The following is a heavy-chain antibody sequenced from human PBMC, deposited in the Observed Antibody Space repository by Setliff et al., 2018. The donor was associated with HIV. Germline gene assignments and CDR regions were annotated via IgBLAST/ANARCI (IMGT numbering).Heavy chain of an antibody. CDR1: DGSFSSDY. CDR3: ARAEMATIVAFDI. J-gene: IGHJ3*02. D-gene: IGHD5-12*01. CDR2: IYYSGST. Sequence: SETLSLTYTVSDGSFSSDYWTWIRQTSGKGLEWIGYIYYSGSTKYNPSLTSRVTISVDTSKNHFSLKLTSVTAADTAVYYCARAEMATIVAFDIWGQGTMVTVS. V-gene: IGHV4-59*01.